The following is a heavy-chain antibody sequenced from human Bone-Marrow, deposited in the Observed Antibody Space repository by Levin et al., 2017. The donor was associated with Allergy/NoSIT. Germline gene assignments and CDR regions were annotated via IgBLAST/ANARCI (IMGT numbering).Heavy chain of an antibody. J-gene: IGHJ5*02. CDR3: ARVGYSSSSRWFDP. Sequence: GESLKISCAASGFTFSSYSMNWVRQAPGKGLEWVSYISSSSSTIYYADSVKGRFTISRDNAKNSLYLQMNSLRDEDTAVYYCARVGYSSSSRWFDPWGQGTLVTVSS. V-gene: IGHV3-48*02. CDR1: GFTFSSYS. CDR2: ISSSSSTI. D-gene: IGHD6-6*01.